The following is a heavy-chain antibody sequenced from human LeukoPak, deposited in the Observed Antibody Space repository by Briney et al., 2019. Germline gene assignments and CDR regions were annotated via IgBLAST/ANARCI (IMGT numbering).Heavy chain of an antibody. J-gene: IGHJ4*02. CDR2: IYYSGST. Sequence: SETLSLTCTVSGGSISSYYWSWIRQPPGKGLEWIGYIYYSGSTNYNPSLKSRVTISVDTSKNQFSLKLSSVTAADTAVYYCAREKYGDYTEGPFDYWGQGTLVTVSS. D-gene: IGHD4-17*01. V-gene: IGHV4-59*01. CDR1: GGSISSYY. CDR3: AREKYGDYTEGPFDY.